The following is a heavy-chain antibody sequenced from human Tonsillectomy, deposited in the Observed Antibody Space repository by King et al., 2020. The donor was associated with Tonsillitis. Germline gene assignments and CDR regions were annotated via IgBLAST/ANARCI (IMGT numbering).Heavy chain of an antibody. V-gene: IGHV4-39*07. J-gene: IGHJ4*02. D-gene: IGHD5-18*01. CDR3: ARASVFYTAMVEWFDY. CDR2: IYYSGST. CDR1: GGSISSSSYY. Sequence: LQLQESGPGLVKPSETLSLTRTVSGGSISSSSYYWGWIRQPPGKGLEWIGSIYYSGSTYYNPSLKSRVTISVDTSKNQFSLKLSSVTAADTAVYYCARASVFYTAMVEWFDYWGQGTLVTVSS.